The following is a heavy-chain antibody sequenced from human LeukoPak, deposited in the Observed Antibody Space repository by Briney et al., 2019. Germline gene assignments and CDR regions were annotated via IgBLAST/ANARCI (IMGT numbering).Heavy chain of an antibody. CDR2: SYIGGST. CDR1: GFTVSSNY. V-gene: IGHV3-53*01. Sequence: GGSLRLSCAASGFTVSSNYMSWVRQAPGQGLEWVSISYIGGSTYNADSVKGRFTISRDNSKNTLYLQMNDLRADDTAVYYCARATRDGYNYYYFDYWGQGSLVTVSS. CDR3: ARATRDGYNYYYFDY. D-gene: IGHD5-24*01. J-gene: IGHJ4*02.